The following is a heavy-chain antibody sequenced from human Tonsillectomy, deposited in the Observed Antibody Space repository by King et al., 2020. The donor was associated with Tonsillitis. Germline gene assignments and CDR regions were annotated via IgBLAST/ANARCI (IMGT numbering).Heavy chain of an antibody. J-gene: IGHJ6*02. CDR2: IKEDGSEK. D-gene: IGHD6-13*01. CDR3: AGEDRGAAGHLYDYYGMDV. V-gene: IGHV3-7*03. Sequence: EVQLVESGGGLAQPGGSLRLCCAASGFTFSSYWMSWVRQAPGKGLEWVANIKEDGSEKYYVDSVKGRFTISRDNAKNSLSLQMDSLSAEDTAVYYCAGEDRGAAGHLYDYYGMDVWGQGTTVTV. CDR1: GFTFSSYW.